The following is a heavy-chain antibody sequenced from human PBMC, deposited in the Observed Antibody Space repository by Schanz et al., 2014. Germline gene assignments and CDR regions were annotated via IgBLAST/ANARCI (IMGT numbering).Heavy chain of an antibody. V-gene: IGHV3-30*03. D-gene: IGHD1-26*01. Sequence: VQLVESGGGLVKPGGSLRLSCAASGFTFSTYYMNWVRQAPGKGLEWVAVISYDGSDKFHADSVKGRFTISRDNSKNTLYLQMNSLRVEDTAVYYCARDMTSMGESGFYYYGMDVWGQGTTATVSS. CDR3: ARDMTSMGESGFYYYGMDV. CDR1: GFTFSTYY. CDR2: ISYDGSDK. J-gene: IGHJ6*02.